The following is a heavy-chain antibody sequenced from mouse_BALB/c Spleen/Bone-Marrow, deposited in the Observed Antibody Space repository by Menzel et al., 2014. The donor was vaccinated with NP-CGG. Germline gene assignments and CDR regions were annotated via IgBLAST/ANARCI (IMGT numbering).Heavy chain of an antibody. V-gene: IGHV7-1*02. CDR1: GSTFSDFY. CDR3: ARDVGYGNYFVY. Sequence: EVKVVESGGDLVQPGDSLRLSCATSGSTFSDFYMEWVRQPPGKRLEWIATSRNRAKYYTTEYSASVKGRFIVSRDTSQSVLYLQMNALRAEDTAIYYCARDVGYGNYFVYWGQGTLVTVSA. J-gene: IGHJ3*01. D-gene: IGHD2-10*02. CDR2: SRNRAKYYTT.